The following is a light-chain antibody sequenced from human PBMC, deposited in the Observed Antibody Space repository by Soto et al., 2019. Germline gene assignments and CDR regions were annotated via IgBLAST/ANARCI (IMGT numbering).Light chain of an antibody. CDR1: SSDVGGYNY. CDR2: EVS. Sequence: QSVLTQPASVSGSPGQSFTISCTGTSSDVGGYNYVSWYQQHPGKAPKLMIYEVSNRPSGVSNRFSDSKSGNTASLTISGLQAEDEADYYCSSYTSSSTLVVFGGGTKLTVL. V-gene: IGLV2-14*01. J-gene: IGLJ2*01. CDR3: SSYTSSSTLVV.